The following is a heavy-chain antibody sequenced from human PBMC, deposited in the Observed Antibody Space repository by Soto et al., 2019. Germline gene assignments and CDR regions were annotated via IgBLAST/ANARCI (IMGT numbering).Heavy chain of an antibody. Sequence: PGESLKISCRTSGYRFTSYWIAWVRQMPGKGLEWMGIIFPSDSDTRYSTSFQGQVTISADRSTSTVFLQWASLKDSDTAVYFCARKDKSGYLNWFDPWGQGTLVTVSS. D-gene: IGHD3-22*01. CDR2: IFPSDSDT. V-gene: IGHV5-51*01. J-gene: IGHJ5*02. CDR3: ARKDKSGYLNWFDP. CDR1: GYRFTSYW.